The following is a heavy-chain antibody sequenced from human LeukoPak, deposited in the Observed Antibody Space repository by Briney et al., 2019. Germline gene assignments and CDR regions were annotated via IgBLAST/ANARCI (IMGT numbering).Heavy chain of an antibody. Sequence: PRGSLRLSCAASGFTLSSYAMSWVRQAPGKGLEWVSAISGSGGSTYYADSVKGRFTISRDNSKNTLYLQMNSQRAEDTAVYYCAKSSSGYYFEYWGQGTLVTVLS. V-gene: IGHV3-23*01. J-gene: IGHJ4*02. CDR2: ISGSGGST. CDR1: GFTLSSYA. CDR3: AKSSSGYYFEY. D-gene: IGHD3-22*01.